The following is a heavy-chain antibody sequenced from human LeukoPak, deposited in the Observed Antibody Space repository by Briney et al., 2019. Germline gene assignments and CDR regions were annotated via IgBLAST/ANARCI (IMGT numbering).Heavy chain of an antibody. CDR2: INSDGSST. Sequence: GGSLRLSCAASGFTFSSYWMHWVRQAPGKGLVWVSRINSDGSSTSYADSVKGRFTISRDNAKNSLYPQMNSLRAEDTAVYYCARVSVEQQLATTDYWGQGTLVTVSS. D-gene: IGHD6-13*01. J-gene: IGHJ4*02. V-gene: IGHV3-74*01. CDR3: ARVSVEQQLATTDY. CDR1: GFTFSSYW.